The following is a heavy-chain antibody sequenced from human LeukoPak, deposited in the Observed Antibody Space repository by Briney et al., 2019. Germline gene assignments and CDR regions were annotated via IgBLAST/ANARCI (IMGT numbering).Heavy chain of an antibody. CDR2: IRYDGSNK. V-gene: IGHV3-30*02. CDR1: GFTFSSYG. J-gene: IGHJ5*01. CDR3: ARENWVDC. Sequence: GGSLRLSCAASGFTFSSYGMHWVRQAPGKGLEWVAFIRYDGSNKYYADSVKGRFTISRDNSKNTLYLQMNSLKVEDTAIYYCARENWVDCWGQGTLVTVSS.